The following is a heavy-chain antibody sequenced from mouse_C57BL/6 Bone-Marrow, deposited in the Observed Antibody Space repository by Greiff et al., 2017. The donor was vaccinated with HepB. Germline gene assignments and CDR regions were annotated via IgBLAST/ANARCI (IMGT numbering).Heavy chain of an antibody. CDR3: AKEGGDYLFAY. D-gene: IGHD2-4*01. J-gene: IGHJ3*01. CDR2: IWGDGST. V-gene: IGHV2-3*01. Sequence: VQVVESGPGLVAPSQSLSITCTVPGFSLPSYGVRWVRQLPGKGLEWLGVIWGDGSTNYHSALISRLSISKENDNSQVFLKLNSLQTDDTATYYCAKEGGDYLFAYWGQGTLVTVSA. CDR1: GFSLPSYG.